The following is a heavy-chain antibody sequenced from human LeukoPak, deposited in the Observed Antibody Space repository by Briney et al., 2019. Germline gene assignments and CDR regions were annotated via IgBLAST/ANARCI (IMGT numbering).Heavy chain of an antibody. CDR2: IIPIFGTA. J-gene: IGHJ3*02. V-gene: IGHV1-69*13. CDR3: AREPITIFGVVIIRGAFDI. Sequence: SVKVSCKASGYTFTSYGISWVRQAPGQGLGWMGGIIPIFGTANYAQKFQGRVTITADESTSTAYMELSSLRSEDTAVYYCAREPITIFGVVIIRGAFDIWGQGTMVTVSS. D-gene: IGHD3-3*01. CDR1: GYTFTSYG.